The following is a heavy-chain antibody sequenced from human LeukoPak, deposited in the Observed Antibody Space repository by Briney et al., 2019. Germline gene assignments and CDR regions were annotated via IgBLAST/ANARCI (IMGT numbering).Heavy chain of an antibody. CDR2: ISYDGSNK. V-gene: IGHV3-30*04. J-gene: IGHJ6*04. D-gene: IGHD2-15*01. CDR1: GFTFSSYA. CDR3: ARDCLVFRGGGRPGGRNV. Sequence: PGRSLRLSCAASGFTFSSYAMHWVRQAPGKGLEWVAVISYDGSNKYYADSVKGRFTISRDNSKNTLYLQMNSLRAEDTAVYYCARDCLVFRGGGRPGGRNVWGKGTRSPSPQ.